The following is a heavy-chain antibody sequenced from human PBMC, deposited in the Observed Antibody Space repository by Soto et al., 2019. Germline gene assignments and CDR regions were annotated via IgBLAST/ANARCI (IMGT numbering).Heavy chain of an antibody. CDR2: INPKSGGT. Sequence: QVQLVQSGAGGKKPGASVNVSCKASGYTFTVYYLHWVRQAPGQGLGWRGGINPKSGGTMYPQKFQGRVTMTWDTSISTAYMALTRLRSDDTAVYYCARDLAKGGGSAGFDYWGQGTLVTVSS. CDR1: GYTFTVYY. CDR3: ARDLAKGGGSAGFDY. D-gene: IGHD1-26*01. J-gene: IGHJ4*02. V-gene: IGHV1-2*02.